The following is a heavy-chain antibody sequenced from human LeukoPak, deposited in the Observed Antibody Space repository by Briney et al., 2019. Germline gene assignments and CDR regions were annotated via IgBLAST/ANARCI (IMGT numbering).Heavy chain of an antibody. CDR2: IVPIFGTT. Sequence: SVKVSCKASGGTFSSYAINWVRQAPGQGLEWMGRIVPIFGTTNYAQNFQGRVTITADESTSTAYMELGSLRSEDTAVYYCTRSRGSGSYLDYWGQGTLVTVSS. V-gene: IGHV1-69*13. D-gene: IGHD3-10*01. CDR1: GGTFSSYA. CDR3: TRSRGSGSYLDY. J-gene: IGHJ4*02.